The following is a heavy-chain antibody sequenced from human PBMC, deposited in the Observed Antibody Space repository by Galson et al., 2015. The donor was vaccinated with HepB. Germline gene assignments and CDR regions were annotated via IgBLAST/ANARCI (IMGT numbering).Heavy chain of an antibody. D-gene: IGHD4-23*01. Sequence: SVKVSCKVSGYTLTELSMHWVRQAPGKGLEWMGGFDPEDGETIYAQKFQGRVTMTEDTSTDTAYMELSSLRSEDTAVYYCATTDGGNRGWFDPWGQGTLVTVSS. CDR3: ATTDGGNRGWFDP. CDR2: FDPEDGET. CDR1: GYTLTELS. J-gene: IGHJ5*02. V-gene: IGHV1-24*01.